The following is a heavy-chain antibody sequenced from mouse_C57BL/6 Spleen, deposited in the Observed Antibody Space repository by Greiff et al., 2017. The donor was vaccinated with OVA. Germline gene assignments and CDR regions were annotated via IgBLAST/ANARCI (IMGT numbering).Heavy chain of an antibody. D-gene: IGHD1-1*01. CDR2: IYPGDGDT. Sequence: VMLVESGPELVKPGASVKISCKASGYAFSSSWMNWVKQRPGKGLEWIGRIYPGDGDTNYNGKFKGKATLTADKSYSTAYMQLSSLTSEDSAVYFCARTPQYYGSSYEYFDVWGTGTTVTVSS. CDR1: GYAFSSSW. J-gene: IGHJ1*03. V-gene: IGHV1-82*01. CDR3: ARTPQYYGSSYEYFDV.